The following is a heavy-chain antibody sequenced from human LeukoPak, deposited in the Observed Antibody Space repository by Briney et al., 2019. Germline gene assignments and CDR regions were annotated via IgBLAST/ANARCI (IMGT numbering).Heavy chain of an antibody. D-gene: IGHD2-2*01. J-gene: IGHJ3*02. Sequence: PSETLSLTCAVYGGSFSGYYGSWIRQPPGKGLEWIGEINHSGSTNYNPSLKSRVTISVDTSKNQFSLKLSSVTAADTAVYYCARASGYCSSTSCPNDAFDIWGQGTMVTVSS. CDR3: ARASGYCSSTSCPNDAFDI. CDR1: GGSFSGYY. V-gene: IGHV4-34*01. CDR2: INHSGST.